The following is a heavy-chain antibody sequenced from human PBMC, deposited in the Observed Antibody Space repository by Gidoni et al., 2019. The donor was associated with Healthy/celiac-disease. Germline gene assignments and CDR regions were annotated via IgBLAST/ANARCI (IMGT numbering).Heavy chain of an antibody. CDR3: ARDLGGWELLYYYYGMDV. D-gene: IGHD1-26*01. Sequence: QVQLVQSGAEVKKPGASVKVSCKASGYTFTSYGISWVRQAPGQGLEWMGWISAYNGNTNYAQKLQGRVTMNTDTSTSTAYMELRSLRSDDTAVYYCARDLGGWELLYYYYGMDVWGQGTTVTVSS. CDR1: GYTFTSYG. V-gene: IGHV1-18*01. CDR2: ISAYNGNT. J-gene: IGHJ6*02.